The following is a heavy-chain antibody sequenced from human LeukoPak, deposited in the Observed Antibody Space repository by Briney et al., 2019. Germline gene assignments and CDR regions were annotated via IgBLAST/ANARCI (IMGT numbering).Heavy chain of an antibody. J-gene: IGHJ5*02. V-gene: IGHV3-21*01. Sequence: GGSLRLSCAASGFTFSSYSMNWVRQAPGKGLEWVSSISSSSYIYYADSVKGRFTISRDNAKNSLYLQMNSLRAEDTAVYYCARDSLSSGIAAAGTPNWFDPWGQGTLVTVSS. CDR2: ISSSSYI. CDR3: ARDSLSSGIAAAGTPNWFDP. CDR1: GFTFSSYS. D-gene: IGHD6-13*01.